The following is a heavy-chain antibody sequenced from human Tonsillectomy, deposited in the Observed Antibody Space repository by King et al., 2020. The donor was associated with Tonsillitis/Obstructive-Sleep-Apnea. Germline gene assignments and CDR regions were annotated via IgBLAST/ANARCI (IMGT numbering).Heavy chain of an antibody. CDR1: GGSISRYY. J-gene: IGHJ4*02. V-gene: IGHV4-59*07. CDR2: IYYSGST. CDR3: ARLGYCSSNSCLPDY. D-gene: IGHD2-2*01. Sequence: VQLQESGPGLVKPSDTLSLTCTVSGGSISRYYWSWIRQPPGKGLEWIGYIYYSGSTNYNPSLESRVTISVDTSKNRVSLNLSSVTAADTAVYYCARLGYCSSNSCLPDYWGQGTLVTVSS.